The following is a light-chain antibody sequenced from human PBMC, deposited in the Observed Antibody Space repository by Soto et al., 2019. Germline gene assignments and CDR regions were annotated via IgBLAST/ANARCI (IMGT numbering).Light chain of an antibody. CDR1: QSISSS. V-gene: IGKV3-15*01. CDR3: QDFNNWPWT. Sequence: EIVLTQSPGILSLSPGERAPLSCGASQSISSSFLAWYQQKPGQAPRLLIYGASTRATGIPARFSGSGSGTEFTLTISSLQSEDFALYYCQDFNNWPWTFGQGTKVDIK. CDR2: GAS. J-gene: IGKJ1*01.